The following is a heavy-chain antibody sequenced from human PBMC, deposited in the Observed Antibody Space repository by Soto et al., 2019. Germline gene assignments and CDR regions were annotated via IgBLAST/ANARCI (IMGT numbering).Heavy chain of an antibody. CDR1: GFTFTTHG. CDR2: FTESPSET. Sequence: EVQLLESGGGFVQPRGSLRLSCTASGFTFTTHGMCWVRQAPGKGLEWVSTFTESPSETHYTDSVKGRFTIFRDNSKNTLYLQMDSLTAEDTAVYYCAKTYGAGSHYNAYWGQGTLVTVSA. CDR3: AKTYGAGSHYNAY. J-gene: IGHJ4*02. V-gene: IGHV3-23*01. D-gene: IGHD3-10*01.